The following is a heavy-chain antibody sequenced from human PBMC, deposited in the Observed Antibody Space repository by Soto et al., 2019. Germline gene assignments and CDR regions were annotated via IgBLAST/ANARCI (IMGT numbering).Heavy chain of an antibody. CDR2: IWYDGSNK. CDR1: GFTFSSYG. D-gene: IGHD6-13*01. CDR3: ARDAEYSSSWYSYSAFDI. J-gene: IGHJ3*02. V-gene: IGHV3-33*01. Sequence: PGGSLRLSCAASGFTFSSYGMRWVRQAPGKGLEWVVVIWYDGSNKHYADSVKGRFTISRDNSKNTLYLQMNSLRAEDTAVYYCARDAEYSSSWYSYSAFDIWGQGTMVTVSS.